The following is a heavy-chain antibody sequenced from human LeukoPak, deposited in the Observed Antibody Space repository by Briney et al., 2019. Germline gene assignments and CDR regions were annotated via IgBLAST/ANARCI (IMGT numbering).Heavy chain of an antibody. J-gene: IGHJ4*02. CDR3: ARATSVGYIDY. D-gene: IGHD6-13*01. CDR2: INAGNGNT. V-gene: IGHV1-3*01. Sequence: ASVKVSCKASGYTFTSYAMHWVRQAPGQRLEWMGWINAGNGNTKYLQKFQGRVTITRDTSASTAYMELSSLRSEDTAVYYCARATSVGYIDYWGQGTLVTVSS. CDR1: GYTFTSYA.